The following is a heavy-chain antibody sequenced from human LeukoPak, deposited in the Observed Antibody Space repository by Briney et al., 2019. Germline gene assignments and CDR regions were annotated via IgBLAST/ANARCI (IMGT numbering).Heavy chain of an antibody. V-gene: IGHV3-7*01. CDR3: ARVSSLEKYYDFWSGYYYYYMDV. J-gene: IGHJ6*03. CDR1: GFTFSSYW. CDR2: IKQDGSEK. D-gene: IGHD3-3*01. Sequence: GSLRLSCAASGFTFSSYWMSWVRQAPGKGLEWVANIKQDGSEKYYVDSVKGRFTISRDNAKNSLYLQMNSLRAEDTAVYYCARVSSLEKYYDFWSGYYYYYMDVWGKGTTVTVSS.